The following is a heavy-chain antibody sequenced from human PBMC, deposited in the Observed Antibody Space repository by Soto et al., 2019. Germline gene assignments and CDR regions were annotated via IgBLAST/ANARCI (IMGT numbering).Heavy chain of an antibody. CDR3: AREQSGSYWGSDY. J-gene: IGHJ4*02. CDR2: IWYDGSNK. D-gene: IGHD1-26*01. Sequence: GGSLRLSCAASGFTFSSYGMHWVRQAPGKGLEWVAVIWYDGSNKYYADSVKGRFTISRDNSKNTLYLQMNSLRAEDTAVYYCAREQSGSYWGSDYWGQGTLVTVSS. V-gene: IGHV3-33*01. CDR1: GFTFSSYG.